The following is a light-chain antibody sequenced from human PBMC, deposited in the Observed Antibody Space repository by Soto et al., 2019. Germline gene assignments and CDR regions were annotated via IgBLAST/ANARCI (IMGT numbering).Light chain of an antibody. CDR3: LQYNSHSWT. CDR1: QSISSW. J-gene: IGKJ1*01. Sequence: DIQMTQSPSTLSASVGDRVTITCRASQSISSWLAWYQHKPGKAPKLLSYKASSLESGAPSRFSGSGSGTEFTLTISTLQPEDFASYYCLQYNSHSWTFGQGTKVEIK. CDR2: KAS. V-gene: IGKV1-5*03.